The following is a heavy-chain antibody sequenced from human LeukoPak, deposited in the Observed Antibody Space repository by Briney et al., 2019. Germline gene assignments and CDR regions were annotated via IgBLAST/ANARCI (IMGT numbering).Heavy chain of an antibody. D-gene: IGHD2-2*01. CDR2: ISSSGSTI. CDR3: AREFVPAAIGY. CDR1: GFTFSSYE. V-gene: IGHV3-48*03. Sequence: PGGSLRLSCAASGFTFSSYEMNWVRQAPGKGREWVSYISSSGSTIYYADSVKGRFTISRDNAKNSLYLQMNSLRAEDTAVYYCAREFVPAAIGYWGQGTLVTVSS. J-gene: IGHJ4*02.